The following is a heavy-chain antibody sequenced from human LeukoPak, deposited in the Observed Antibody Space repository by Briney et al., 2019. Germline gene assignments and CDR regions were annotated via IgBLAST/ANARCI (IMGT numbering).Heavy chain of an antibody. CDR2: ITGNGVTT. CDR1: GFPFSSSA. D-gene: IGHD3-16*01. CDR3: AKERRRVDTSMIRSYYFDS. J-gene: IGHJ4*02. V-gene: IGHV3-23*01. Sequence: PGGSLRLSCAASGFPFSSSAMSWVRHTPGNGLEWVSSITGNGVTTYYADSVKGRFTISRDNSKNILFLQMSSLGAEDSASYFCAKERRRVDTSMIRSYYFDSWGQGTPVTVSS.